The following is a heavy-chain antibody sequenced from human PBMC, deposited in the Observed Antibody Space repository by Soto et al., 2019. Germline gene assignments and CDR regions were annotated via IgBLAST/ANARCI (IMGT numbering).Heavy chain of an antibody. J-gene: IGHJ6*02. D-gene: IGHD5-18*01. Sequence: PGGSLRLSCAASGFTFSNAWMNWVRQAPGKGLEWVGRIKSKTDGGTTDYAAPVKGRFTTSRDDSKNTLYLQMNSLKTEDTAVYYCTVSDTAMVSYYYYYGMDVWGQGTTVTVSS. CDR3: TVSDTAMVSYYYYYGMDV. V-gene: IGHV3-15*07. CDR1: GFTFSNAW. CDR2: IKSKTDGGTT.